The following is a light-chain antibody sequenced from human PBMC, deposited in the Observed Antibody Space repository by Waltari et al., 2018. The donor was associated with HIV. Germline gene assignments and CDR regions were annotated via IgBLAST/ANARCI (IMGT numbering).Light chain of an antibody. CDR2: EDD. J-gene: IGLJ2*01. V-gene: IGLV6-57*03. Sequence: SESPRKTVTISCTRSSGNIGISFVSWYQRRPGSAPTTLIYEDDKRPSGVPDRFSGSIDSSSNSASLTISGLKTEDEADYYCQSYYLTNVVFGGGTKLTVL. CDR3: QSYYLTNVV. CDR1: SGNIGISF.